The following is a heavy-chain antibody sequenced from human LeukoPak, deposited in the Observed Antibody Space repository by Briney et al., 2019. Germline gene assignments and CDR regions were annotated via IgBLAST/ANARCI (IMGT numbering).Heavy chain of an antibody. D-gene: IGHD3-22*01. CDR2: IYYTEST. Sequence: PSETLSLTCTVSGGSISSSSHYWGWDRQPPGKGLECIGFIYYTESTYSNPSLKSRVALSIDRTKNQFSLKLSSVTAADTAVYYCARSSYYDTSGYYDYWGQGALVTVSS. CDR3: ARSSYYDTSGYYDY. CDR1: GGSISSSSHY. V-gene: IGHV4-39*01. J-gene: IGHJ4*02.